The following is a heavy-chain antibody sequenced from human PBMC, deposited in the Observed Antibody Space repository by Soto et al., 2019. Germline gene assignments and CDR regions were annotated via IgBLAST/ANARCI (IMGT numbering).Heavy chain of an antibody. Sequence: EVRLVESGGGAVRPGGSLRLSCEASGLTFDDYGMTWVRQAPGKGLEWVSGVNWNGGTTGYADSVKGRFTISRDNAKNQLFLQMNSLRADDTAFYYCARGGATARSYFYMDVWANGTTVTV. J-gene: IGHJ6*03. CDR1: GLTFDDYG. CDR3: ARGGATARSYFYMDV. CDR2: VNWNGGTT. V-gene: IGHV3-20*04. D-gene: IGHD1-26*01.